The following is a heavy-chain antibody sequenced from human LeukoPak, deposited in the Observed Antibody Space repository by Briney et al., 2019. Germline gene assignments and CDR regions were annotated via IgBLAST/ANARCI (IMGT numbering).Heavy chain of an antibody. CDR2: ISYDGSNK. J-gene: IGHJ4*02. Sequence: GRSLRLSRAASGLSIGSYAMHGVRQAPGKGLEWVAVISYDGSNKYYADSVEGRFTVSRDNSKNTLYLQMNSLRAEDTTVYYCAREGTGAVAGYFDYWGQGTLVTVSS. D-gene: IGHD6-19*01. V-gene: IGHV3-30-3*01. CDR1: GLSIGSYA. CDR3: AREGTGAVAGYFDY.